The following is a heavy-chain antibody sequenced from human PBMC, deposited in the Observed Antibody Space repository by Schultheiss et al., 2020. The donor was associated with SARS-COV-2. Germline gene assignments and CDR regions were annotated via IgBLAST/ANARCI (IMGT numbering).Heavy chain of an antibody. CDR2: IYTSGST. CDR1: GGSISSYY. D-gene: IGHD6-13*01. V-gene: IGHV4-4*07. Sequence: SETLSLTCTVSGGSISSYYWSWIRQPPGKGLEWIGRIYTSGSTNYNPSLKSRVTMSVDTSKNQFSLKLSSVTAADTAVYYCARVSRIAAAADVWGKGTTVTVAS. J-gene: IGHJ6*04. CDR3: ARVSRIAAAADV.